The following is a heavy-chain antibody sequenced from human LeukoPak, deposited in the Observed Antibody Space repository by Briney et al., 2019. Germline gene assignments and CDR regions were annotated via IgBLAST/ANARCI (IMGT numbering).Heavy chain of an antibody. V-gene: IGHV4-59*01. CDR1: GGSISSYY. CDR3: ARHGVNSSSSFYYDMDV. CDR2: IYYSGST. Sequence: PSETLSLACTVSGGSISSYYWSWIRQPPGKGLEWIGYIYYSGSTNYNPSLKSRVTISVDTSMNQFSLRLSSVTAADTAVYYCARHGVNSSSSFYYDMDVWGQGTTVTVSS. D-gene: IGHD6-6*01. J-gene: IGHJ6*02.